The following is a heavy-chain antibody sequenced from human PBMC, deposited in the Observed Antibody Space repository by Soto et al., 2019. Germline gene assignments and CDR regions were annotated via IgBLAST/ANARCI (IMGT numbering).Heavy chain of an antibody. CDR2: IRAYNGNT. CDR3: ESASNPGYSRYDMKI. J-gene: IGHJ4*02. D-gene: IGHD5-12*01. V-gene: IGHV1-18*04. Sequence: GASVKVSCKASCYTLTSCGISWVRQSPGQGLEWMGWIRAYNGNTNYAQKRQGRVTMTTDTSTSTAYVELRRLRSDDKAVYYCESASNPGYSRYDMKIWAQGTLVTVYS. CDR1: CYTLTSCG.